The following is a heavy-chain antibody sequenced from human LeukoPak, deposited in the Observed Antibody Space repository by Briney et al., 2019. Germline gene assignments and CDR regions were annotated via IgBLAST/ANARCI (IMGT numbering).Heavy chain of an antibody. J-gene: IGHJ5*02. CDR2: IYYTGNT. CDR3: ARVLAAAGNNWFDP. D-gene: IGHD6-13*01. CDR1: GGSISCGGYS. Sequence: PSETLSLTCAVSGGSISCGGYSWSWIRQPPGKGMEWIAYIYYTGNTYFNPSLKSRVTISVDTSKNQFSLKLSSVTAADTAVYYCARVLAAAGNNWFDPWGQGTLVTVSS. V-gene: IGHV4-30-4*07.